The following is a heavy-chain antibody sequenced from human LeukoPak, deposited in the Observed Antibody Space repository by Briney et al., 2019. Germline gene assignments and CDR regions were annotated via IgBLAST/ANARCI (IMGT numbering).Heavy chain of an antibody. CDR1: GYPFSEIS. V-gene: IGHV1-24*01. CDR3: ARGGIHSSGSLRTFDL. Sequence: ASVKVSCKVSGYPFSEISMHWVRQAPGKGLEWMGGFDPEEGKTIYAQKFRGRVTMTRDTSISTAYMELSSLRSEDTAAYYCARGGIHSSGSLRTFDLWGQGTLVTVSS. CDR2: FDPEEGKT. J-gene: IGHJ4*02. D-gene: IGHD3-22*01.